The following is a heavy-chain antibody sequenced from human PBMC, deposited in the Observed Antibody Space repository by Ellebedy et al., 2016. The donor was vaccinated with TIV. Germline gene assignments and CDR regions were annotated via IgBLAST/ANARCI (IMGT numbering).Heavy chain of an antibody. CDR2: ISKDRSNT. V-gene: IGHV1-18*01. CDR3: ARDWGWGPGRTGLDY. D-gene: IGHD1-1*01. CDR1: GYRFTSFG. J-gene: IGHJ4*02. Sequence: AASVKVSCKASGYRFTSFGISWVRQAPGQGLEWMGWISKDRSNTNYAEKFRHRVVMTTDASTNTAYMELGSLRSDDTAMYYCARDWGWGPGRTGLDYWGQGTLVTVSS.